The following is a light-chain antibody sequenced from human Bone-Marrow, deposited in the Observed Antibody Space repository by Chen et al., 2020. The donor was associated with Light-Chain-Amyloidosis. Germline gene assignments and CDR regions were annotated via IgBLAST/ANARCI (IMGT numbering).Light chain of an antibody. J-gene: IGLJ3*02. V-gene: IGLV6-57*01. CDR2: EDD. Sequence: NFMLTQPHSGSESPGKTVIISCTRSSVSIATNYVQWYQQRPGSSPTTVIYEDDQRPSGVPDPFTGSLDTSSNSASLTFSGLKTEDEADYYSQSYQGCSEGVFGGGTKLTVL. CDR1: SVSIATNY. CDR3: QSYQGCSEGV.